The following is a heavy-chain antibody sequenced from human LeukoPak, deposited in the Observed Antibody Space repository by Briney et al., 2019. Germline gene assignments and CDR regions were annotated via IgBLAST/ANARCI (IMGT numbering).Heavy chain of an antibody. Sequence: GGSLRLSCAASGFTFSSYAMSWVRQAPGKGLEWVSTIGSSGGRTYYADSVKGRFTISRDNSKNTVYLQMNSLRTEDTAVYYCAGDYDYWGQGSLVTVSS. J-gene: IGHJ4*02. CDR3: AGDYDY. D-gene: IGHD4-11*01. CDR2: IGSSGGRT. V-gene: IGHV3-23*01. CDR1: GFTFSSYA.